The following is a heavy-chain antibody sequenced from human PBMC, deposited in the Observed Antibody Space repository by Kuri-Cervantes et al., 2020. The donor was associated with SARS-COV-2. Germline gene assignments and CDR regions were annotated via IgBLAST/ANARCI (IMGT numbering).Heavy chain of an antibody. V-gene: IGHV4-59*01. CDR3: ARRGTIFGVATFDY. CDR2: IYYSGST. D-gene: IGHD3-3*01. J-gene: IGHJ4*02. Sequence: SETLSLTCTVSGGSISSYYWSWIRQPPGKGLEWIGYIYYSGSTNYDPSLKSRVTISVDTSKNQCSLKLSSVTAADTAVYYCARRGTIFGVATFDYWGQGTLVTVSS. CDR1: GGSISSYY.